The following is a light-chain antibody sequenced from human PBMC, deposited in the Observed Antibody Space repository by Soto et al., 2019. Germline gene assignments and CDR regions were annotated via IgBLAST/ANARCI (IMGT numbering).Light chain of an antibody. CDR2: SNN. CDR1: SSNIGSNT. V-gene: IGLV1-44*01. Sequence: QSVLTQPPSASGTPGQRVTISCSGSSSNIGSNTVNWYQQLPGTAPKLLIYSNNQRPSGGPDRFSGSTSGTSASLAISGRQSEDEADYYCAAWDDSLNGWVFGGGTKLTVL. J-gene: IGLJ3*02. CDR3: AAWDDSLNGWV.